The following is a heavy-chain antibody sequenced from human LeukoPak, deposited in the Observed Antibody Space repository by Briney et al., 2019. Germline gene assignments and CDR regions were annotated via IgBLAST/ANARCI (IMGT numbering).Heavy chain of an antibody. Sequence: ASVTVSCKASGYTFTSYYMHWVRQAPGQGLEWMGIINPSGGSTSYAQKFQGRVTMTRDTSTSTVYMELSSLRSEDTAVYYCARDQHPDYYDSSGASGYWGQGTLVTVSS. J-gene: IGHJ4*02. D-gene: IGHD3-22*01. CDR1: GYTFTSYY. V-gene: IGHV1-46*01. CDR2: INPSGGST. CDR3: ARDQHPDYYDSSGASGY.